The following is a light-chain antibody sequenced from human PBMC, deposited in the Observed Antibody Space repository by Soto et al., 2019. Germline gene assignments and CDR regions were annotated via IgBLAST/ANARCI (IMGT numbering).Light chain of an antibody. CDR1: QSVGGSS. Sequence: EIVLTQSPDTLSLSPGERATLSCRASQSVGGSSLAWYQQKPGRAPRLLIYGASSRATGIPDRVSGSGSGTDFTLTISRLEPEDFAVYYCQQYGSSPRTFGQGTKVDIK. J-gene: IGKJ1*01. V-gene: IGKV3-20*01. CDR3: QQYGSSPRT. CDR2: GAS.